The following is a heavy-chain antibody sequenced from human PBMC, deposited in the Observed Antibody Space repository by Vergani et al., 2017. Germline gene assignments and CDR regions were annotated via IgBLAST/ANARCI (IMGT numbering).Heavy chain of an antibody. J-gene: IGHJ6*02. V-gene: IGHV4-59*01. D-gene: IGHD2-21*02. Sequence: QVQLQESGPGLVKPSETLSLTCTVSGGSISSYYWSWIRQPPGKGLEWIGYIYYSGSTNYNPSLKSRVTISVDTSKNQFSLKLSSVTAADTAVYYCARDRTAYCGGDCYSRYYYYGMDVWGQGTTVTVSS. CDR2: IYYSGST. CDR1: GGSISSYY. CDR3: ARDRTAYCGGDCYSRYYYYGMDV.